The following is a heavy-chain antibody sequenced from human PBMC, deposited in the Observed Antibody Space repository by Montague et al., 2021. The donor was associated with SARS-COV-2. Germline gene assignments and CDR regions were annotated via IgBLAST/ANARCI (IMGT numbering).Heavy chain of an antibody. V-gene: IGHV4-59*01. CDR3: ARDLEPQLWPLSLGY. CDR2: IYYGGSS. CDR1: GDSMSGYY. D-gene: IGHD5-18*01. Sequence: SETLSLTCNVSGDSMSGYYWTWIRQLPGKGLEWIGYIYYGGSSNYNPSLKSRVTISVGTSKNQFFLKLTSVTAADTAVYFCARDLEPQLWPLSLGYWGQGTLVTVSS. J-gene: IGHJ4*02.